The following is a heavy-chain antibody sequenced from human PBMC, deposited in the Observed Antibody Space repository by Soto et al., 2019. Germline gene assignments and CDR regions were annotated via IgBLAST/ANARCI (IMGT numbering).Heavy chain of an antibody. V-gene: IGHV1-69*01. J-gene: IGHJ4*02. Sequence: VQLVQSGAEVKKPGSSLTFSCSISGGTITDYLISWLRQAPGQGLEWMGGIIPVSGTTYFAQKFQDRVTITADDSTKTAYMQLSSLRSEDTGVYYCARGGLTTVTLDYWCQGTLVTVSS. CDR3: ARGGLTTVTLDY. CDR2: IIPVSGTT. D-gene: IGHD4-17*01. CDR1: GGTITDYL.